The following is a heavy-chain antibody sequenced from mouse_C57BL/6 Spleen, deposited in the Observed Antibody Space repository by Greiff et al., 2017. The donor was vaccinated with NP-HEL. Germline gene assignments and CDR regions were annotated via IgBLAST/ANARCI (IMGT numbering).Heavy chain of an antibody. CDR3: EREGLSGDAMDY. D-gene: IGHD1-1*02. CDR2: INPNNGGT. J-gene: IGHJ4*01. V-gene: IGHV1-22*01. CDR1: GYTFTDYN. Sequence: EVQLQQSGPELVKPGASVKMSCKASGYTFTDYNMHWVKQSHGKSLEWIGYINPNNGGTSYNQKFKGKATLTVNKSSSTAYMELRSLTSEDSAVYYWEREGLSGDAMDYWGQGTSVTVSS.